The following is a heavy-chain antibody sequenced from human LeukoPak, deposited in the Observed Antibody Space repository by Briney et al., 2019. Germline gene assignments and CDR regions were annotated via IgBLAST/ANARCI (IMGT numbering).Heavy chain of an antibody. Sequence: GGSLRLSCAASGFTFSSYEMNWVRQAPGKGLEWVSYISSSGSTIYYADSVKGRFTISRDSAKNSLYLQMNSLRAEDTAVYYCAKASAGIYYYYMDVWGKGTTVTISS. CDR2: ISSSGSTI. CDR3: AKASAGIYYYYMDV. V-gene: IGHV3-48*03. J-gene: IGHJ6*03. D-gene: IGHD6-19*01. CDR1: GFTFSSYE.